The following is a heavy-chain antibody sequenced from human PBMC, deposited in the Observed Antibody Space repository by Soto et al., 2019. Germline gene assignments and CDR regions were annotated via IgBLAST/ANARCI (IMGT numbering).Heavy chain of an antibody. J-gene: IGHJ5*01. CDR3: ARASGSGSYYNSLFAS. D-gene: IGHD3-10*01. CDR1: GGSPRRVEYY. CDR2: FQYTVST. V-gene: IGHV4-30-4*01. Sequence: SEALSLPCTLSGGSPRRVEYYWNCVRRPPGTALEWIGCFQYTVSTQYSPSLKSRLSISAETSQSHLCLNLTSVTAADTAVYYCARASGSGSYYNSLFASWGQGSLV.